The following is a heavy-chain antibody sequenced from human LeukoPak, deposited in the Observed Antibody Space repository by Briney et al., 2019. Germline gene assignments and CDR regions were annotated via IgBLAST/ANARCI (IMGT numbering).Heavy chain of an antibody. J-gene: IGHJ3*02. V-gene: IGHV4-59*01. CDR2: IYYSGST. CDR3: ARDRKFAFDI. Sequence: SETLSLTCTVSGGSISSYYWSWIRQPPGKGLEWIGYIYYSGSTNYNPSLKSRVTISVDTSKNQLSLKLSSVTAADTAVYYCARDRKFAFDIWGQGTMVTVSS. CDR1: GGSISSYY.